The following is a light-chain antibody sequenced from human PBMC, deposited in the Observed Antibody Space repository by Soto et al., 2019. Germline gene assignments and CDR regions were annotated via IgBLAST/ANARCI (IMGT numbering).Light chain of an antibody. CDR2: DVS. V-gene: IGLV2-14*03. CDR1: ARDVGGHNY. CDR3: TSYTSTTTLHVV. Sequence: QSVLTQPASVSGSPGQSITISCTGTARDVGGHNYVSWYQQHPGKAPKLTIYDVSNRPSGVSNRFSGSESGNTASLTISGLQAADEADYYCTSYTSTTTLHVVFGGGTKLTVL. J-gene: IGLJ2*01.